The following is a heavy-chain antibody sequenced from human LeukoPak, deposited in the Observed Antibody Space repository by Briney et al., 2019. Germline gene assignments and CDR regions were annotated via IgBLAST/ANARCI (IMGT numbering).Heavy chain of an antibody. CDR1: GYTFTGYY. V-gene: IGHV1-2*02. Sequence: ASVKVSCKASGYTFTGYYMHWVRQAPGQGLEWMGWINPNSGGTNYAQKFQGRVTMTRDTSISTAYMELSRLRSDDTAVYYCARDAHYYDSSGYYLDAFDIWGQGTMVTVSS. D-gene: IGHD3-22*01. CDR3: ARDAHYYDSSGYYLDAFDI. CDR2: INPNSGGT. J-gene: IGHJ3*02.